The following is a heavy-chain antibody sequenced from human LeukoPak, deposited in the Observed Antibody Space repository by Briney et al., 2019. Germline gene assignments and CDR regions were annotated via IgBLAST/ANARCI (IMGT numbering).Heavy chain of an antibody. V-gene: IGHV4-61*05. D-gene: IGHD3-22*01. CDR1: GGSSSSSNYY. CDR2: IYYTGST. Sequence: SETLSLTCTVSGGSSSSSNYYWDWIRQPPGKGLEWIGYIYYTGSTNYNPSLKSRVTVSVHTSQNQFSLKLSSVSAADTAVYYCARVYISGGMWFDPWGQGTLVTVSS. J-gene: IGHJ5*02. CDR3: ARVYISGGMWFDP.